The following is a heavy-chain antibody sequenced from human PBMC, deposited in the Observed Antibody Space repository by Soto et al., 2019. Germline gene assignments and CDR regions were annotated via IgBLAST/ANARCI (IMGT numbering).Heavy chain of an antibody. Sequence: SETLSLTCAVYGGSFSGYYWSWIRQPPGKGLEWIGEINHSGSTNYNPSLKSRVTISVDTSKNQFSLKLSSVTAADTAVYYCARGVLRYFDWLAWFVPWGQGTLVTVSS. CDR2: INHSGST. CDR3: ARGVLRYFDWLAWFVP. CDR1: GGSFSGYY. J-gene: IGHJ5*02. V-gene: IGHV4-34*01. D-gene: IGHD3-9*01.